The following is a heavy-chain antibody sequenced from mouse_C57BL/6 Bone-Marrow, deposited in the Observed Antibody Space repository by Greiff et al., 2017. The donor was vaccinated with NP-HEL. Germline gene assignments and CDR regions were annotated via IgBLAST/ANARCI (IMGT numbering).Heavy chain of an antibody. CDR3: TTDTTVEY. J-gene: IGHJ3*01. CDR2: IDPANGDT. V-gene: IGHV14-4*01. D-gene: IGHD1-1*01. Sequence: VQLQQSGAELVRPGASVKLSCTASGFNIKDDYMHWVKQRPEQGLEWIGWIDPANGDTEYASKFQGKATITADTSSNTAYLQLSSLTSEDTAVYYCTTDTTVEYWGKGTLVTVSA. CDR1: GFNIKDDY.